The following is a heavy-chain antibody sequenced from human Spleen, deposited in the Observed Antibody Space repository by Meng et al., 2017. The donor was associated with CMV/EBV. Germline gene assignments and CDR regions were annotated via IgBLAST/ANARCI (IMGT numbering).Heavy chain of an antibody. CDR2: ISSSSSYI. CDR1: GFTFRSYN. Sequence: GGSLRLSCAAFGFTFRSYNMNWVRQAPGKGLEWVSSISSSSSYIYYADSVKGRFTISRGNAKNSLYLQMNSLRAEDTAVYYCARLEMPIAYCGADCDYWGQGTLVTVSS. V-gene: IGHV3-21*01. CDR3: ARLEMPIAYCGADCDY. D-gene: IGHD2-21*01. J-gene: IGHJ4*02.